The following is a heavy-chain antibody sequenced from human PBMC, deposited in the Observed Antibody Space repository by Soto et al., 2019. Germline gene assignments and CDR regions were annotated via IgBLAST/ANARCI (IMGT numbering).Heavy chain of an antibody. V-gene: IGHV3-21*01. CDR1: GFTFSSYS. CDR3: ARGRRGGHDYQDY. CDR2: ISSSSSYI. D-gene: IGHD5-12*01. Sequence: GGSLRLSCAASGFTFSSYSMNWVRQAPGKGLEWVSSISSSSSYIYYADSVKGRFTISRDNAKNSLYLQMNSLRAEDTAVYYCARGRRGGHDYQDYWGQGTLVTVSS. J-gene: IGHJ4*02.